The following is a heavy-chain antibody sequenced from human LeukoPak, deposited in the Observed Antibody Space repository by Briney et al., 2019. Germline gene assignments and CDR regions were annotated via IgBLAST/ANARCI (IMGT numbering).Heavy chain of an antibody. CDR2: IKEDGSEK. V-gene: IGHV3-7*01. D-gene: IGHD6-19*01. Sequence: PGGSLRLSCEASGFTFSSYGMHWVRQAPGKGLEWVANIKEDGSEKDYVDSVKGRFTISRDNAKNSLYLQMNSLRAEDTAVYYCARNRGLGNGWYPFDPWGQGTLVTVSS. CDR3: ARNRGLGNGWYPFDP. CDR1: GFTFSSYG. J-gene: IGHJ5*02.